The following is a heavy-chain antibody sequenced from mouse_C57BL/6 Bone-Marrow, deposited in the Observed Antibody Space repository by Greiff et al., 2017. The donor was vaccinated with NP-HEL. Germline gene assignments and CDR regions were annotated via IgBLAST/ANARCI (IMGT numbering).Heavy chain of an antibody. J-gene: IGHJ4*01. CDR2: IDPENGAT. Sequence: EVQLVESGAELVRPGASVKLSCTASGFTIKDDYMHWVKQRPEQGLEWIGWIDPENGATEYASKFQGKATITADTSSNTAYLQLSSLTSEDTAVYYCTTGLLYAMDYWGQGTSVTVSS. D-gene: IGHD1-1*01. CDR1: GFTIKDDY. V-gene: IGHV14-4*01. CDR3: TTGLLYAMDY.